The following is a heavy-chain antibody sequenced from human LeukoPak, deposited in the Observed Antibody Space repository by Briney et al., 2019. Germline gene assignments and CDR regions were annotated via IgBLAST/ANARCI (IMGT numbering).Heavy chain of an antibody. Sequence: ASVKVSCKASGYTFTGYYMHWVRQAPGQGLEWMGWINPNSGGTNYAQKFQGRVTMTRDMSISTAYMELSRLRSDDTAVYYCARDLREFITIFGVVIPHWFDPWGQGTLVTVSS. CDR1: GYTFTGYY. J-gene: IGHJ5*02. V-gene: IGHV1-2*02. CDR3: ARDLREFITIFGVVIPHWFDP. CDR2: INPNSGGT. D-gene: IGHD3-3*01.